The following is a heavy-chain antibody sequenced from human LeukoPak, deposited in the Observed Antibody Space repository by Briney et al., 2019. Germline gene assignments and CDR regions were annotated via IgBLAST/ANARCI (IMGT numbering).Heavy chain of an antibody. Sequence: ASVKVSCKASGYTFTSYGISWVRQAPGQGLEWMGWISAYNGNTNYAQKLQGRVTMTTDTSTSTAYMELRSLRSDDTAVYYCARDTYCSSTSCYLPFDYWGQGTLATVSS. V-gene: IGHV1-18*01. CDR1: GYTFTSYG. CDR2: ISAYNGNT. J-gene: IGHJ4*02. D-gene: IGHD2-2*01. CDR3: ARDTYCSSTSCYLPFDY.